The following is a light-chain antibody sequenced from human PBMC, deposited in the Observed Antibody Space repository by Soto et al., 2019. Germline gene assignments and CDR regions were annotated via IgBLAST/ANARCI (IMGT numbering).Light chain of an antibody. V-gene: IGKV1-33*01. CDR2: DAS. CDR3: QQYDNLPRGFT. CDR1: QDISNY. J-gene: IGKJ3*01. Sequence: DIQMTQSPSSLSASVGDRVTITCQASQDISNYLNWYQQKPGKAPKLLIYDASNLETGVPSRFSGSGSGTDFTFTSSSLQPEDIATYYYQQYDNLPRGFTFGPGTKVDIK.